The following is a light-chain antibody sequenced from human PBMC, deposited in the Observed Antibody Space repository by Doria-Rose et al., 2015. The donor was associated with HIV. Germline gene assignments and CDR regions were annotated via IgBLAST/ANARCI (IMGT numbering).Light chain of an antibody. CDR2: DGS. V-gene: IGKV3-20*01. Sequence: TQSPGTLSLSPGERATLSCRASQRFSSTYLDRYQQTPGQAPSLLIYDGSTRATGIPDRFSASGSGTDFTLTINRLEPEDFALYYCHQYGTSWTFGQGTKVEI. CDR1: QRFSSTY. J-gene: IGKJ1*01. CDR3: HQYGTSWT.